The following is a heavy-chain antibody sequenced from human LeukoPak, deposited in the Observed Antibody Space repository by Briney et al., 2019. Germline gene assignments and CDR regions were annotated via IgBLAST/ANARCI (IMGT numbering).Heavy chain of an antibody. J-gene: IGHJ4*02. CDR3: ARGAGGTWEYYFDS. CDR1: GFTVSSNY. CDR2: IFSGGST. V-gene: IGHV3-53*01. D-gene: IGHD1-26*01. Sequence: PGGSLRLSCAASGFTVSSNYMNWVRQAPGKGLEWVSVIFSGGSTDYADSLEGRFTISRDNFRNTLYLQMNSLRAEDTAVYYCARGAGGTWEYYFDSWGQGTLVTVSS.